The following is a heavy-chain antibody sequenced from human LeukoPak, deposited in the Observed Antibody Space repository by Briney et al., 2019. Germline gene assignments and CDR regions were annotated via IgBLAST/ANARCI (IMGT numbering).Heavy chain of an antibody. V-gene: IGHV3-9*01. CDR2: ISWNSGTL. J-gene: IGHJ6*02. CDR1: GFTFDDYA. D-gene: IGHD6-19*01. CDR3: ARVINSSGWYEGGSYYYYGMDV. Sequence: GRSLRLSCVASGFTFDDYAMYWVRQAPGKGLEWVSGISWNSGTLGYADSVKGRFTISRDNAKNSLYLQMNSLRAEDTAVYYCARVINSSGWYEGGSYYYYGMDVWGQGTTVTVSS.